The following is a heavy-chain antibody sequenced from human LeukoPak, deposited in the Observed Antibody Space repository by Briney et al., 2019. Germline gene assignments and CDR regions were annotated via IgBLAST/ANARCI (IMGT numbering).Heavy chain of an antibody. V-gene: IGHV4-59*02. D-gene: IGHD5-12*01. CDR3: ARYRGYGYLDY. Sequence: PSETLSLTCTVSGDSVSGYYWSWIRQPPGKGLEWIGYIYYSGSTNYSPSLKSRVTMSVDTSQNQFSLKLSSVTAADTAIYYCARYRGYGYLDYWGQGTLVTVSS. CDR1: GDSVSGYY. J-gene: IGHJ4*02. CDR2: IYYSGST.